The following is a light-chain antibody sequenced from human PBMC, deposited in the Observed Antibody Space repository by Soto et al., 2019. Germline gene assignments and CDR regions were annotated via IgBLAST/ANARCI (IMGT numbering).Light chain of an antibody. CDR3: QKYNSAPLT. Sequence: DIQMTQSPSSLSASFGDKVTITFRASQGIGVYLAWFQQKPGNAPKLLIYAASTLQSGVPSRFSGSGSGTDFTLTISSLQPEDVATYYCQKYNSAPLTFGGGTKVDIK. CDR2: AAS. V-gene: IGKV1-27*01. J-gene: IGKJ4*01. CDR1: QGIGVY.